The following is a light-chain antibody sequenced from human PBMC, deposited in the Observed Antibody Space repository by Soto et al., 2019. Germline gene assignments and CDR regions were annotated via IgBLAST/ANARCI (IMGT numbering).Light chain of an antibody. V-gene: IGKV3-15*01. J-gene: IGKJ2*01. CDR3: QQYYNWPPKYT. CDR2: DAS. Sequence: EIVMTQSPATLSVSPGDRAALSCRASQSVGTNFAWYQQKPGQAPRLLIYDASSRATGVPTRFSGSGSGTEFFLTISSLQSEDFAVYYCQQYYNWPPKYTFGQGTKLEIK. CDR1: QSVGTN.